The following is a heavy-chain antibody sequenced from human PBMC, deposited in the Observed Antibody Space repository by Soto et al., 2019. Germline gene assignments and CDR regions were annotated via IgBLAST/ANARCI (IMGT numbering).Heavy chain of an antibody. D-gene: IGHD2-2*01. CDR3: AREVSDIVVVPAAGLYYYYGMDV. CDR1: GFTFSSYG. Sequence: GGSLRLSCAASGFTFSSYGMHWVRQAPGKGVEWVAVIWYDGSNKYYADSVKGRFTISRDNSKNTLYLQMNSLRAEDTAVYYCAREVSDIVVVPAAGLYYYYGMDVWGQGTTVTVSS. J-gene: IGHJ6*02. CDR2: IWYDGSNK. V-gene: IGHV3-33*01.